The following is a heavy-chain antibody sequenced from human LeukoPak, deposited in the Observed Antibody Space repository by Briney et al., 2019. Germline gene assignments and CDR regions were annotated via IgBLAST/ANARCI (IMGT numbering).Heavy chain of an antibody. CDR1: GFTFSSYE. Sequence: GGSLRLSCAASGFTFSSYEMNWVRQAPGKGLEWMSHISAASRGIYYADSVKGRFTISRDNAENSVFLQMTSLRPEDTAVYYCARGEYHQDGIGYNRFDNWGQGALVTVSS. CDR3: ARGEYHQDGIGYNRFDN. CDR2: ISAASRGI. J-gene: IGHJ4*02. D-gene: IGHD5-24*01. V-gene: IGHV3-48*01.